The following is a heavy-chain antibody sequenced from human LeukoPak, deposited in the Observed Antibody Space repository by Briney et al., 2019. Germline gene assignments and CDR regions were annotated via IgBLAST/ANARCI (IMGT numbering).Heavy chain of an antibody. CDR1: GGSFSGYY. J-gene: IGHJ6*03. CDR2: INHRGST. D-gene: IGHD5-12*01. Sequence: SETLSLTCAVYGGSFSGYYWSWIRQPPGKGLEWIGEINHRGSTNYNPSLKSRVTISVDTSKNQFSLKLSSVTAADTAVYYCATNPPDIVATTYYYYMDVWGKGTTVTVSS. CDR3: ATNPPDIVATTYYYYMDV. V-gene: IGHV4-34*01.